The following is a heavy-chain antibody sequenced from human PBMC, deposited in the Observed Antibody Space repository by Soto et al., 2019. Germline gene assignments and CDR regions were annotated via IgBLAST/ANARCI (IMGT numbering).Heavy chain of an antibody. J-gene: IGHJ5*02. Sequence: GGSLRLSCGASGFTFSSYAMSWVRQAPGKGLEWVSLISGSGGSRYYADSVKGRFTISRDNSKNTLYLQMNSLRADDTAVYYCAKVMVKNWFDPWGQGTLVTVSS. D-gene: IGHD5-18*01. CDR3: AKVMVKNWFDP. CDR1: GFTFSSYA. V-gene: IGHV3-23*01. CDR2: ISGSGGSR.